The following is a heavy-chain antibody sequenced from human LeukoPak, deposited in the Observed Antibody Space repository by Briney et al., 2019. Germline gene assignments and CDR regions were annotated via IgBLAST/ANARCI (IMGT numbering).Heavy chain of an antibody. J-gene: IGHJ4*02. D-gene: IGHD2-15*01. CDR3: ARLGYCSGGSCYDSSGCPDY. CDR2: IYYSGST. V-gene: IGHV4-59*08. CDR1: GGSISSYY. Sequence: SETLSLTCTVSGGSISSYYWSWIRQPPGKGLEWIGYIYYSGSTNYNPSLKSRVTVSVDTSKNQFSLKLSSVTAADTAVYYCARLGYCSGGSCYDSSGCPDYWGQGTLVTVSS.